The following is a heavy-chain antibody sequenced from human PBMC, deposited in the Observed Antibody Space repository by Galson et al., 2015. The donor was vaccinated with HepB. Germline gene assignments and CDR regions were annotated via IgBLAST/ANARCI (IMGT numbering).Heavy chain of an antibody. Sequence: SVKVSCRASGYTFTSYAIHWVRLAPGQRLEWMGWVNTGNGNTKYSQKFQDRITLTKDTSATTAYMELSSLESKDTAVYYCARGGQWPQYYYFDYWGRGTLVTVSS. V-gene: IGHV1-3*04. J-gene: IGHJ4*02. CDR1: GYTFTSYA. CDR3: ARGGQWPQYYYFDY. D-gene: IGHD5-24*01. CDR2: VNTGNGNT.